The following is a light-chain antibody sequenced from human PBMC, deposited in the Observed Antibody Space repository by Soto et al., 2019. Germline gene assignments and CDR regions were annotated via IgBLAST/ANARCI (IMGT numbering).Light chain of an antibody. CDR3: QQYGSSRT. CDR1: QSVSSSY. V-gene: IGKV3-20*01. Sequence: EIVLTQSPGTLSLSPGERATLSCRASQSVSSSYLAWYQQKLGQAPRLLIYDASSRATGIPDRFSGSGSGTAFTLTISRLEPEDFAVYYCQQYGSSRTFGQGTKVEIK. J-gene: IGKJ1*01. CDR2: DAS.